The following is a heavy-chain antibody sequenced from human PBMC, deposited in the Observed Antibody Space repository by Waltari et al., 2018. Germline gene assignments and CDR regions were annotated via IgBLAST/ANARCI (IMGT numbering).Heavy chain of an antibody. J-gene: IGHJ4*02. CDR2: IRSKTYGGAP. Sequence: EVQLAESGGGLVQPGRSLSLSCTASGFNFGDSAMTGVRQVTGKGREWVGFIRSKTYGGAPEYAASVKGRFTISRDDSKSVAYLQMNSLRTEDTALYYCTRADGMTDLDYWGQGALVTVSS. CDR3: TRADGMTDLDY. V-gene: IGHV3-49*04. CDR1: GFNFGDSA.